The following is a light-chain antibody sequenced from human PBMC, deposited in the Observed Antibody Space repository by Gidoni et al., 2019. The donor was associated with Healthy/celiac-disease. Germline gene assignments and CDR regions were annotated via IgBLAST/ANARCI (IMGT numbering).Light chain of an antibody. CDR2: GAS. CDR1: QSVTSN. Sequence: EIVMTQSPATLSVSPGERATLSCRASQSVTSNLAWYQQNPGQAPRLLIYGASTRAPGIPARFCGSGFGPEFTLTISSLQSEDFAVYYCQQYNNWPPTFGQXTKVELK. V-gene: IGKV3-15*01. CDR3: QQYNNWPPT. J-gene: IGKJ1*01.